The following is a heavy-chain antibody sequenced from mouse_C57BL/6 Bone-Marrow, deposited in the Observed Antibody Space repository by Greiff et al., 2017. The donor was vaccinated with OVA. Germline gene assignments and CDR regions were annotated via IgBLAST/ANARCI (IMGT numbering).Heavy chain of an antibody. Sequence: EVHLVESGGDLVKPGGSLKLSCAASGFTFSSYGMSWVRQTPDKRLEWVATISSGGSYTYYPDSVKGRFTISRDNAKNTLYLHMSSLKSEDTAMYYCARQLLKVFDYWGQGTTLTVSS. CDR3: ARQLLKVFDY. CDR2: ISSGGSYT. J-gene: IGHJ2*01. D-gene: IGHD2-12*01. CDR1: GFTFSSYG. V-gene: IGHV5-6*01.